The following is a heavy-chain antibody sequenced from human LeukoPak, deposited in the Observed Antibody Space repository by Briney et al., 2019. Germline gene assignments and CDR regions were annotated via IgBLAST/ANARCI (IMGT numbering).Heavy chain of an antibody. CDR2: INPNSGGT. V-gene: IGHV1-2*02. J-gene: IGHJ5*02. Sequence: SSVKVCGNAFEYMFTGYDTRWWAGAARQRLEWMGWINPNSGGTNYAQKFPRRLTMTRDTSISTAYKELSRLKSDATAVYSRARTPGYSSSLWYPWGQGTLVTVSS. CDR3: ARTPGYSSSLWYP. D-gene: IGHD6-13*01. CDR1: EYMFTGYD.